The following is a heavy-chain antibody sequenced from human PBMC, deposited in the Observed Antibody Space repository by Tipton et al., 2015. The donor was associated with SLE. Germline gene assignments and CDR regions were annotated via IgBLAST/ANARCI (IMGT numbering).Heavy chain of an antibody. V-gene: IGHV4-4*02. J-gene: IGHJ3*02. Sequence: TLSLTCTVSGDSITSITRTNWWSWIRQPPGKGLEWIGEIFHSGSTNYRPSLKSRVIISVDKSKNQFSLKLTSVTAADTAVYYCASRGIAAAGTGTYAFDIWGQGTMVTVSS. D-gene: IGHD6-13*01. CDR2: IFHSGST. CDR3: ASRGIAAAGTGTYAFDI. CDR1: GDSITSITRTNW.